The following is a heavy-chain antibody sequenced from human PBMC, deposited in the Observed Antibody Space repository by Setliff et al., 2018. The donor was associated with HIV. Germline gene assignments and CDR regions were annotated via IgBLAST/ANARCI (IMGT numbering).Heavy chain of an antibody. CDR3: AWNHPDHTTSHPEAFAL. CDR2: INAGNGDT. Sequence: ASVKVSCKASGYTFTNYAMHWVRQAPGQRLEWMGWINAGNGDTKYSQKFQGRVTITRDTSASTAYMELSSLRSEDTAVYYCAWNHPDHTTSHPEAFALWGQGTMVTVSS. V-gene: IGHV1-3*01. J-gene: IGHJ3*01. CDR1: GYTFTNYA. D-gene: IGHD1-1*01.